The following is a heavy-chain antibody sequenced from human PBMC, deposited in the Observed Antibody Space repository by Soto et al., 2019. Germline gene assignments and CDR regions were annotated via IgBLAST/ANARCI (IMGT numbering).Heavy chain of an antibody. Sequence: EVELVESGGGLVKPGGSLXLXXXXXXFTFRTYXMXXVRXAXGKGLEWVSTISAGSSNIYYAPSVKGRFTISRDNAKNLLYLQINSLRAEDTAVYYCARQYPSSSRHFDHWGQGTLVIVSS. V-gene: IGHV3-21*01. CDR1: XFTFRTYX. D-gene: IGHD6-6*01. J-gene: IGHJ4*02. CDR3: ARQYPSSSRHFDH. CDR2: ISAGSSNI.